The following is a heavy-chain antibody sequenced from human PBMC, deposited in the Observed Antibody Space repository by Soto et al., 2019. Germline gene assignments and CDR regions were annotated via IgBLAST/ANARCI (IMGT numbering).Heavy chain of an antibody. Sequence: LRLSCAASGFTFINYGMRWVRQAPGKGLEWVAIIWHDGNNKYYADSVRGRFIISRDNSKNRLYLQMNSLRAEDTAVYYCASDLVGASDSYGLDVWGQGTPVTVSS. J-gene: IGHJ6*02. CDR1: GFTFINYG. CDR2: IWHDGNNK. D-gene: IGHD1-26*01. V-gene: IGHV3-33*01. CDR3: ASDLVGASDSYGLDV.